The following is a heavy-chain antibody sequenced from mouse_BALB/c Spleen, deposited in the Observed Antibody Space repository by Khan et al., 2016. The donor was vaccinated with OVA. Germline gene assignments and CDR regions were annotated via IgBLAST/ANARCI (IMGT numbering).Heavy chain of an antibody. V-gene: IGHV1-7*01. CDR2: INPSTGYT. Sequence: QVQLKESGAELAKPGASVKMSCKASGYTFTSYWMHWVKQRPGQGLEWIGYINPSTGYTEYSQKFKDKATLTADKSSSTAYMQLSSLTSEDSAVYYCVNHGSSSAWFTYWGQGTLVTVSA. J-gene: IGHJ3*01. CDR1: GYTFTSYW. D-gene: IGHD1-1*01. CDR3: VNHGSSSAWFTY.